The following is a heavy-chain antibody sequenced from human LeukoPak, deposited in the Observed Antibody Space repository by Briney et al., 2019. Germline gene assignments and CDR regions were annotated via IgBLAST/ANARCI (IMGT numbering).Heavy chain of an antibody. CDR1: GFTFSSYG. D-gene: IGHD2-2*01. CDR3: ARDNQPYCSSTSCYAGAHWFDP. V-gene: IGHV3-33*01. CDR2: IWYDGSNK. J-gene: IGHJ5*02. Sequence: ERSLRLSCAASGFTFSSYGMHWVRQAPGKGLEWVAVIWYDGSNKYYADSVKGRFTISRDNSKNTLYLQMNSLRAEDTAVYYCARDNQPYCSSTSCYAGAHWFDPWGQGTLVTVSS.